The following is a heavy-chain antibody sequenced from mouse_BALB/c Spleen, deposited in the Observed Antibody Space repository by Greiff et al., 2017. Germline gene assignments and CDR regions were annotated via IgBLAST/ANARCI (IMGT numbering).Heavy chain of an antibody. CDR3: AREGSWFAY. CDR1: GYSITSGYS. V-gene: IGHV3-1*02. Sequence: VQLKESGPDLVKPSQSLSLTCTVTGYSITSGYSWYWIRQFPGNKLGWMGYIHYSGSTNYNPSLKSRITITRDTSKNQFFLQLNSVTTEDTATYYCAREGSWFAYWGQGTLATVSA. J-gene: IGHJ3*01. CDR2: IHYSGST.